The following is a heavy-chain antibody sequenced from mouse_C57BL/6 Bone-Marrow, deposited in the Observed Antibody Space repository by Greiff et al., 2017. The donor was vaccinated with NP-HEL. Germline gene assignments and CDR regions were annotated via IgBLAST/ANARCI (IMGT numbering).Heavy chain of an antibody. D-gene: IGHD1-1*01. J-gene: IGHJ3*01. V-gene: IGHV5-4*01. CDR1: GFTFSSYA. Sequence: EVQRVESGGGLVKPGGSLKLSCAASGFTFSSYAMSWVRQTPEKRLEWVATISDGGSYTYYPDNVKGRFTISRDNAKNNLYLQMSHLKSEDTAMYYCARREVDYYGSSYGFAYWGQGTLVTVSA. CDR3: ARREVDYYGSSYGFAY. CDR2: ISDGGSYT.